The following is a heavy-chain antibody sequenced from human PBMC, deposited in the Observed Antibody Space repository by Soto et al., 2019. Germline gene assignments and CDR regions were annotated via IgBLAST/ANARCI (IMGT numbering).Heavy chain of an antibody. CDR1: GFPFSSYA. J-gene: IGHJ4*02. D-gene: IGHD3-10*01. CDR2: ITGSGGST. Sequence: GSLRLSCVASGFPFSSYAMNWVRQAPGKGLEWVSTITGSGGSTYYADSVQDRFISSRDNSKNTLYLQMSSLSAEDTAFYYCAKGTYASGTYSLDYWGQGTLVTVSS. CDR3: AKGTYASGTYSLDY. V-gene: IGHV3-23*01.